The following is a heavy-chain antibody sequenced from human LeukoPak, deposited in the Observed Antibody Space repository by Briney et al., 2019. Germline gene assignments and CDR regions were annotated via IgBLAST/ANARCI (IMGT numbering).Heavy chain of an antibody. CDR2: IYYSGST. V-gene: IGHV4-39*01. Sequence: PSETLSLTCTVSGGSISSSSYSWGWIRQPPGKGLEWIGSIYYSGSTYYNPSLKSRVTISVDTSKNQFSLKLSSVTAADTAVYYCARHVPYYYGSGSYHDYWGQGTLVTVSS. J-gene: IGHJ4*02. CDR1: GGSISSSSYS. CDR3: ARHVPYYYGSGSYHDY. D-gene: IGHD3-10*01.